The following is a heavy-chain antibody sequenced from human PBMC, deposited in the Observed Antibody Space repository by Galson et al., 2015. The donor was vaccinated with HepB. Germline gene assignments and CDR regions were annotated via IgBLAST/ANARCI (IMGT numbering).Heavy chain of an antibody. CDR3: ARAYYDSSGYETPVDY. Sequence: CAASGFTFSSYGMHWVRQAPGKGLEWVAVIWYDGSNKYYADSVKGRFTISRDNSKNTLYLQMNSLRAEDTAVYYCARAYYDSSGYETPVDYWGQGTLVTVSS. J-gene: IGHJ4*02. CDR2: IWYDGSNK. D-gene: IGHD3-22*01. CDR1: GFTFSSYG. V-gene: IGHV3-33*01.